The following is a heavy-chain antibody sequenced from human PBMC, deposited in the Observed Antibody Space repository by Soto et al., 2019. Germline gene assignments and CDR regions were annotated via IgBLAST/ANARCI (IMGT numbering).Heavy chain of an antibody. J-gene: IGHJ4*02. CDR3: ARLLLRSGYLYYFDD. V-gene: IGHV1-8*01. CDR1: GYTFTSYD. Sequence: ASVKVSCKASGYTFTSYDINWVRQATGQGLEWMGWMNPNSGNTGYAQKFQGRVTMTADESTSTAYMELSSLRSEDTAVYYCARLLLRSGYLYYFDDWGQGTLVNVSS. CDR2: MNPNSGNT. D-gene: IGHD3-22*01.